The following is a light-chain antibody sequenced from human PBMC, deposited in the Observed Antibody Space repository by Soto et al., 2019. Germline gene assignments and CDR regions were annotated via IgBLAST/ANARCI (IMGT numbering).Light chain of an antibody. V-gene: IGLV1-44*01. Sequence: QAVVTQPPSASGTPGQRVTISCSGSSSNIGTNTVNWYQHLPGSAPKLLNYSNNQRPSGVPDRFSGSKSGTSASLAISGLQPDDEADYYCEAWDGSLNVVLFGGGTKLTVL. CDR2: SNN. J-gene: IGLJ2*01. CDR1: SSNIGTNT. CDR3: EAWDGSLNVVL.